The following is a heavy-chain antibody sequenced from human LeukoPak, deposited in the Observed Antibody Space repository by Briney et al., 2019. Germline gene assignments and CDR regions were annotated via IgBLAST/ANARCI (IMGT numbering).Heavy chain of an antibody. J-gene: IGHJ4*02. V-gene: IGHV3-21*01. CDR2: IISSGSYI. CDR1: GFTFSSYT. Sequence: GGSLRLSCAASGFTFSSYTINWVRQAPGKGLEWVSSIISSGSYIYYADSVKGRFTISRDNTKNSLYLQMNSLRAEDTAVYYCARSATMIVVVIDYWGQGTLVTVSS. CDR3: ARSATMIVVVIDY. D-gene: IGHD3-22*01.